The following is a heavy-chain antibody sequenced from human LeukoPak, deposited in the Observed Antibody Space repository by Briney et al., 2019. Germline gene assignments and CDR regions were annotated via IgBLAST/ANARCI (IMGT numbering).Heavy chain of an antibody. CDR3: AKYVAIAAAGAFDY. V-gene: IGHV3-23*01. D-gene: IGHD6-13*01. CDR2: ITSSGDGT. Sequence: PGGSLRLSCAASGFTFSIYAMSWVRQAPGKGLQWVSSITSSGDGTYYADSVKGRFTISRDNSKNTLYLQMNSLRAEDTAEYYCAKYVAIAAAGAFDYWGQGTLVTVSS. CDR1: GFTFSIYA. J-gene: IGHJ4*02.